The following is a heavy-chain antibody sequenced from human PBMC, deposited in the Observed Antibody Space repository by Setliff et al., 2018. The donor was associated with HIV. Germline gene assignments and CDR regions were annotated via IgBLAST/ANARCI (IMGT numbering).Heavy chain of an antibody. CDR3: ARDSSYGGIDY. D-gene: IGHD4-17*01. Sequence: PSETLSLTCTVSNDSISSGGYYWSWIRQHPGKGLEWVGYIYYSGSTYYNPSLKSRVTISVDTSKNQFSLKLSSATAADTAVYYCARDSSYGGIDYWGQGTLVTVSS. V-gene: IGHV4-31*03. J-gene: IGHJ4*02. CDR2: IYYSGST. CDR1: NDSISSGGYY.